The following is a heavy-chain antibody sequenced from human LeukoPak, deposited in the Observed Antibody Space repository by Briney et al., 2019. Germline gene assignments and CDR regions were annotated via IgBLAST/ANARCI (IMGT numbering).Heavy chain of an antibody. CDR3: TTVSDNALAMIPDYYYYYFTDV. D-gene: IGHD5-12*01. CDR1: GFTFSNAW. CDR2: IKSKTDGGTT. J-gene: IGHJ6*03. V-gene: IGHV3-15*01. Sequence: GGSLRLSCAASGFTFSNAWMSWVRQAPGKGLEWVGRIKSKTDGGTTDYAAPVKGRFTISRDDSKNTLFLLMNSMKTEDTAVYYCTTVSDNALAMIPDYYYYYFTDVWGKRTTVTVSS.